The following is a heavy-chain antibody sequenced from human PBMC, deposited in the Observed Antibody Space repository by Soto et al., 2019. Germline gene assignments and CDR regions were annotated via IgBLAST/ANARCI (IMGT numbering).Heavy chain of an antibody. CDR3: AKVSSGGDY. V-gene: IGHV3-23*01. CDR2: ISGSGGST. CDR1: GLIFSNYV. D-gene: IGHD6-19*01. J-gene: IGHJ4*02. Sequence: EVQLLESGGGLVQPGGSLRLSCAASGLIFSNYVMSWVRQAPGKGLEWVSGISGSGGSTYYADSVKGRFTISRDNSENTLYLQMNSLRVDDTAVYFCAKVSSGGDYWGQGTRVTVSS.